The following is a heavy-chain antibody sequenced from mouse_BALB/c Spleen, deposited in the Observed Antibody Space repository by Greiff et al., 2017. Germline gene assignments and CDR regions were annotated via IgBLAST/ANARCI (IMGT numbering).Heavy chain of an antibody. CDR1: GYNFTSYW. CDR2: IYPGSGST. CDR3: AAFWDYFDY. J-gene: IGHJ2*01. Sequence: QVLLQQPGAELVKPGTSVKLSCKASGYNFTSYWINWLKLRPGQGLEWIGDIYPGSGSTNYNEKFKSKATLTVDTSSSTAYMQLSSLASEDSALYYCAAFWDYFDYWGEGTTLTVSS. V-gene: IGHV1-55*01. D-gene: IGHD4-1*01.